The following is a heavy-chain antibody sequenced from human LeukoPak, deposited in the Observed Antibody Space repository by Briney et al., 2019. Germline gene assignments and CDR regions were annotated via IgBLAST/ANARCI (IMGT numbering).Heavy chain of an antibody. CDR2: ISGSGGST. CDR1: GFTFSSYA. Sequence: GGSLRLSCAASGFTFSSYAMSWVRQAPGKGLEWVSAISGSGGSTYYADSVKGRFTISRDNSKNTLYLQMNSLRAEDTAVYYCAKVYGSGSYYNGFDPWGQGTLVTVSS. V-gene: IGHV3-23*01. D-gene: IGHD3-10*01. CDR3: AKVYGSGSYYNGFDP. J-gene: IGHJ5*02.